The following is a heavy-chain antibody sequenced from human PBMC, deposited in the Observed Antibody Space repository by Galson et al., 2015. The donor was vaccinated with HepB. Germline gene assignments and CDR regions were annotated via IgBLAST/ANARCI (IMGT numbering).Heavy chain of an antibody. D-gene: IGHD6-13*01. CDR3: TRSRSSWYNWFDP. CDR1: GGTFGSHA. J-gene: IGHJ5*02. Sequence: SVKVSCKASGGTFGSHAISWVRQAPGQGLEWMGGIIPIFGTANYAQKFQGRVTITADESTSTAYMELSSLRSEDTAVYYCTRSRSSWYNWFDPWGQGTLVTVSS. V-gene: IGHV1-69*13. CDR2: IIPIFGTA.